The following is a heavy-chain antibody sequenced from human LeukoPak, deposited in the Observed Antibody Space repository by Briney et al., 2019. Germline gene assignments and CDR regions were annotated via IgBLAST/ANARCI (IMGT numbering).Heavy chain of an antibody. J-gene: IGHJ5*02. CDR3: ARKLRLGGNWFDP. V-gene: IGHV1-69*13. D-gene: IGHD1-26*01. CDR1: GGTFTSYA. CDR2: IIPISGTT. Sequence: SVKVSCKTSGGTFTSYAITWVRQAPGQGLEWMGKIIPISGTTNYAQKFQGRVTFTADESTSTAYMELSSLRSEDTALYYCARKLRLGGNWFDPWGQGTLVSLSS.